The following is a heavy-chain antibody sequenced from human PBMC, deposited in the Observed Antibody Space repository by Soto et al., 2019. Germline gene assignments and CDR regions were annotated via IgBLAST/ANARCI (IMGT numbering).Heavy chain of an antibody. D-gene: IGHD6-19*01. J-gene: IGHJ5*02. Sequence: VGSLRLSCAASGFTFSSYCMNWVRQAPGKGLVWVSCINSEGSSIYYADSVKGRFTVSRDNAKNTLYLQMNSLRAEDTAVYYCVRDQSVAGPTTLFDPWGQGSLVTVS. CDR1: GFTFSSYC. V-gene: IGHV3-74*01. CDR3: VRDQSVAGPTTLFDP. CDR2: INSEGSSI.